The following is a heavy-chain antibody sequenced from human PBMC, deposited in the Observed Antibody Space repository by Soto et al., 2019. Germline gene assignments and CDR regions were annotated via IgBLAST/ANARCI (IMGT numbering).Heavy chain of an antibody. CDR2: ISYDGSNK. D-gene: IGHD1-7*01. CDR3: AKDSHWNYGEYYYYYMDV. Sequence: GGSLRLSCAASGFTFSSYGMHWVRQAPGKGLEWVAVISYDGSNKYYADSVKGRFTISRDNSKNTLYLQMNSLRAEDTAVYYCAKDSHWNYGEYYYYYMDVWGKGTTVTVSS. V-gene: IGHV3-30*18. CDR1: GFTFSSYG. J-gene: IGHJ6*03.